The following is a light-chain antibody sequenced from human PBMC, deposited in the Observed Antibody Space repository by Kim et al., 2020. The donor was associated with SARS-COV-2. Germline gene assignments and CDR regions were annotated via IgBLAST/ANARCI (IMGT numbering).Light chain of an antibody. CDR1: QSVLYSSNNKNY. CDR3: QQYYSSPQLT. V-gene: IGKV4-1*01. Sequence: TINCKSSQSVLYSSNNKNYLAWYQQKPGQPPKLLIYWASTRESGVPDRFSGSGSGTDFTLTISSLQAEDVAVYYCQQYYSSPQLTFGGGTKVDIK. CDR2: WAS. J-gene: IGKJ4*01.